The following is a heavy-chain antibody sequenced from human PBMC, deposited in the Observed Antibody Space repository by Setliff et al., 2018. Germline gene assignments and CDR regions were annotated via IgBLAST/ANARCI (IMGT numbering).Heavy chain of an antibody. Sequence: KASETLSLTCTVSGGSISSYYWSWIRQPPGKGLEWIGYIYYSGSTNYNPSLKSRVTISVDTSKNHFSLKLSSVTAADTAVYYCARASLGYDFWSGYYSPELWLDPWGQGTLVTVSS. CDR1: GGSISSYY. J-gene: IGHJ5*02. CDR2: IYYSGST. D-gene: IGHD3-3*01. CDR3: ARASLGYDFWSGYYSPELWLDP. V-gene: IGHV4-59*08.